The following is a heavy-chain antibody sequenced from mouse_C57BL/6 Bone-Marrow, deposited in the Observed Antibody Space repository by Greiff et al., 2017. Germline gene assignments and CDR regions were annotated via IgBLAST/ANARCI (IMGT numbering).Heavy chain of an antibody. V-gene: IGHV2-3*01. D-gene: IGHD1-1*01. Sequence: VKVVESGPGLVAPSQSLSITCTVSGFSLPRYGVSWVRQPPGKGLEWRGVIWGDGSTNYHSALKSRRSISKDNSKSQVFLKLNRLQTDDTATYYCAKLPYYGSSSWFAYWGQGTLVTVSA. J-gene: IGHJ3*01. CDR3: AKLPYYGSSSWFAY. CDR1: GFSLPRYG. CDR2: IWGDGST.